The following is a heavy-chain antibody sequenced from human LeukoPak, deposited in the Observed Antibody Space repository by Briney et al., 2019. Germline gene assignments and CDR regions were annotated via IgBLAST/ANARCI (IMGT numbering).Heavy chain of an antibody. Sequence: ASVKVSCKASGGIFSSYAISWVRQAPGQGLEWMGGIIPIFGTANYAQKFQGRVTITADESTSTAYMELSSLRSEDTAVYYCARGRYCTNGVCYLFRFDPWGQGTLVTVSS. CDR2: IIPIFGTA. D-gene: IGHD2-8*01. J-gene: IGHJ5*02. CDR3: ARGRYCTNGVCYLFRFDP. CDR1: GGIFSSYA. V-gene: IGHV1-69*13.